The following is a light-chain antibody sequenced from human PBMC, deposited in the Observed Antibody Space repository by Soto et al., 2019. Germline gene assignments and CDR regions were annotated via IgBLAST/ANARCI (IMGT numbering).Light chain of an antibody. CDR3: QKRDNCLST. V-gene: IGKV3-11*01. Sequence: EIVLTQSPGTLSLSPGDTTTLSCRASQSVRNSLGWFQQKPGQAPRLLIYDASDMASGVPARFSGSGSGKDFNLTICGLVPVDFADYYYQKRDNCLSTLGQGTRVDI. J-gene: IGKJ1*01. CDR2: DAS. CDR1: QSVRNS.